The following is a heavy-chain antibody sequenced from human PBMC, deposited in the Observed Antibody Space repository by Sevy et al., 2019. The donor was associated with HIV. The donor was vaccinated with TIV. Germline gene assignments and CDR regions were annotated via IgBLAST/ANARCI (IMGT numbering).Heavy chain of an antibody. D-gene: IGHD6-19*01. J-gene: IGHJ3*02. CDR2: TYYRSKWYN. V-gene: IGHV6-1*01. CDR1: GDSVSSNSAA. Sequence: SQTLSLTCAISGDSVSSNSAAWNWIRQSPSRGLEWLGRTYYRSKWYNDYAVSVKSRITINPDTSKNQFSLQLNSVTPEDTAVYYCAREYSSGWYRDDAFDIWGQGTIVTVSS. CDR3: AREYSSGWYRDDAFDI.